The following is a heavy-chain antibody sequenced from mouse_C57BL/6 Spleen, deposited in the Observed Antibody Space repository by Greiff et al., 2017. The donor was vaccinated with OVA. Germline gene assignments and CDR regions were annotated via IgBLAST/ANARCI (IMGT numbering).Heavy chain of an antibody. CDR2: SRNKANDYTT. D-gene: IGHD2-4*01. CDR1: GFTFSDFY. CDR3: ARDAADWWYFDV. Sequence: EVQRVESGGGLVQSGRSLRLSCATSGFTFSDFYMEWVRQAPGKGLEWIAASRNKANDYTTEYSASVKGRFIVSRDTSQSILYLQMNALRAEDTAIYYCARDAADWWYFDVWGTGTTVTVSS. V-gene: IGHV7-1*01. J-gene: IGHJ1*03.